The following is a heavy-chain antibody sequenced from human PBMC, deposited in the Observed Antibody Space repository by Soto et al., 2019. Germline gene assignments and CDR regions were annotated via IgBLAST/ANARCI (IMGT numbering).Heavy chain of an antibody. V-gene: IGHV1-69*01. CDR2: IIPIFGTA. D-gene: IGHD6-13*01. J-gene: IGHJ6*02. CDR3: ARSVSSSWYGSGYYYYGMDV. CDR1: GGTFSSYA. Sequence: QVQLVQSGAEVKKPGSSVKVSCKASGGTFSSYAISWVRQAPGQGLEWMGGIIPIFGTANYAQKFQGRVTITADESTSTAYMELRSVRSEDTAVYYCARSVSSSWYGSGYYYYGMDVWGQGTTVTVSS.